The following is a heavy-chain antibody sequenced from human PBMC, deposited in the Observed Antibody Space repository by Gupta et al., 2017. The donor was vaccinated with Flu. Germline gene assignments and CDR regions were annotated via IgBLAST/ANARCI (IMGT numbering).Heavy chain of an antibody. CDR3: ASGWTKGSVATITSYFDS. J-gene: IGHJ4*02. CDR2: IIPRFDAA. V-gene: IGHV1-69*01. D-gene: IGHD5-12*01. Sequence: RWVRQAPGQGLEWMGGIIPRFDAANYAQRFLGRVTITADESTSTAYMELSGLRSEDTAVYYCASGWTKGSVATITSYFDSWGQGTLVTVSS.